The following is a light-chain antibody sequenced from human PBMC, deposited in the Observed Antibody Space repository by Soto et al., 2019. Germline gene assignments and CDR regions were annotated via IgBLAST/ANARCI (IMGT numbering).Light chain of an antibody. V-gene: IGKV3-20*01. Sequence: EIVLTQSPGTLSLSPGERVTLSCRASQSVNSSYLAWYQHKPGQAPRLLIYGASTRATGIPDRFSGSGSGTDFTLTIARLEPGDFAVYYCQQCGNSPQTFGQGTKVDIK. CDR2: GAS. CDR1: QSVNSSY. CDR3: QQCGNSPQT. J-gene: IGKJ1*01.